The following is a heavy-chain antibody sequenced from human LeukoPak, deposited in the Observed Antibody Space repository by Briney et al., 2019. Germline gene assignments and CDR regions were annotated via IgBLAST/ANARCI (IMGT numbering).Heavy chain of an antibody. CDR3: ARDTKVTTSLVY. J-gene: IGHJ4*02. CDR2: VNPNSGGT. CDR1: GYTFTGYY. V-gene: IGHV1-2*02. D-gene: IGHD4-17*01. Sequence: ASVKVSCKASGYTFTGYYMHWVRQAPGQGLEWMGWVNPNSGGTNYAQKFQGRVTMTRDTSISTAYMELSRLRSDDTAVYYCARDTKVTTSLVYWGQGTLVTVSS.